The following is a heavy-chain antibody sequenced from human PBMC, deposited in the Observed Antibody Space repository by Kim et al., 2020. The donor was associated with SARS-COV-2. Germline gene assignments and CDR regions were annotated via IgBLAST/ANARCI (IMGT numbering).Heavy chain of an antibody. CDR3: ATVYNIVAVVGTGHY. J-gene: IGHJ4*02. V-gene: IGHV3-30*03. CDR2: MSSDGSET. Sequence: GGSLRLSCAASGFTFSNYGMHWVRQAPGKGLEWVAVMSSDGSETYYADSVKGRFTISRDNSEHTLYLQMNSLKAEDTAVYYCATVYNIVAVVGTGHYWGQGTLVTVSS. D-gene: IGHD2-15*01. CDR1: GFTFSNYG.